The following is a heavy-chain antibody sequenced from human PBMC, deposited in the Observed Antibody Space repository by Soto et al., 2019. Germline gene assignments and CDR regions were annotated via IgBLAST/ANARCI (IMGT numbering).Heavy chain of an antibody. V-gene: IGHV4-31*11. Sequence: QLQLQESGPGLVKPSQTLSLTCAVSGGSISNGGYYWSWIRQHPGKGLEWIGSIYFSGSTYYNPSLKSRVTISVATPKTQFSLEPRSVTAADTAVYYCARDSLSQQPNHRWGGGDMDVWGKGTTVTVSS. CDR2: IYFSGST. J-gene: IGHJ6*03. D-gene: IGHD6-13*01. CDR3: ARDSLSQQPNHRWGGGDMDV. CDR1: GGSISNGGYY.